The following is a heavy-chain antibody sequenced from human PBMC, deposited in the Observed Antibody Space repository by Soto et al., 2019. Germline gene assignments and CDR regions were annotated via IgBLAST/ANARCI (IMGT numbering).Heavy chain of an antibody. CDR1: GGSFGGYY. CDR3: AGRIMITFGGVIVED. V-gene: IGHV4-34*01. D-gene: IGHD3-16*02. J-gene: IGHJ4*02. Sequence: SETLSLTCAVYGGSFGGYYWSWIRQPPGKGLEWIGEINHSGSTNYNPSLKSRVTTSVDTSKNQFSLKLSSVTAADTAVYYCAGRIMITFGGVIVEDWGQGTLVTVSS. CDR2: INHSGST.